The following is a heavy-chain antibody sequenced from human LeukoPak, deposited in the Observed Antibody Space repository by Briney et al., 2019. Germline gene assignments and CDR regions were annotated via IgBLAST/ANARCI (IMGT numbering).Heavy chain of an antibody. V-gene: IGHV3-71*01. J-gene: IGHJ4*02. CDR1: GFTFSDAW. D-gene: IGHD1-1*01. CDR3: ARDPSMGTSLFDY. CDR2: IKNKGDGGTA. Sequence: GGSLRLSCVASGFTFSDAWMSWVRQAPGKGLEWVGHIKNKGDGGTAEYAASVKGRFTISRDDSKSIAYLQMDSLKTEDTAVYYCARDPSMGTSLFDYWGQGTLVTVSS.